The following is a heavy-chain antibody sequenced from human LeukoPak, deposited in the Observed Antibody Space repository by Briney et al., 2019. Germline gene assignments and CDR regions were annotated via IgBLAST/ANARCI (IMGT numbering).Heavy chain of an antibody. Sequence: GGSLRLSCAASGFTVSSNYMSWVRQAPGKGLEWVSVIYSGGSTYYADSVKGRFTISRDNSKNTLYLQMNSLRAEDTAVYYCARGGYSYGHGFDYWGQGTLVTASS. CDR1: GFTVSSNY. D-gene: IGHD5-18*01. V-gene: IGHV3-53*01. CDR2: IYSGGST. CDR3: ARGGYSYGHGFDY. J-gene: IGHJ4*02.